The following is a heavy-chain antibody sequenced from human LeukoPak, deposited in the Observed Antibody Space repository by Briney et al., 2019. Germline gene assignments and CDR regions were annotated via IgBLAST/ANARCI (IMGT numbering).Heavy chain of an antibody. V-gene: IGHV3-11*04. CDR1: GFTFSDYY. CDR3: ARGSGYYYYYYMDV. Sequence: GGSLRPSCAASGFTFSDYYMSWIRQAPGKGLEWVSYISSSGSTIYYTDSVKGRFTISRDNAKNSLYLQMNSLRAEDTAVYYCARGSGYYYYYYMDVWGKGTTVTVSS. J-gene: IGHJ6*03. CDR2: ISSSGSTI.